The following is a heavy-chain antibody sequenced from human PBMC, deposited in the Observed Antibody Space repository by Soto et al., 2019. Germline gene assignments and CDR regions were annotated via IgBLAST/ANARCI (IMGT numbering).Heavy chain of an antibody. D-gene: IGHD1-20*01. CDR1: GFSFSGYA. CDR2: TGASGRTT. CDR3: ATVHNTSRSFDY. J-gene: IGHJ4*02. Sequence: EVQLLESGGVLVQPGGSLRLSCAASGFSFSGYAMTWVRQAPGKGLEWVSTTGASGRTTYYADSVKGRFTVSRDNSKNTLDLQMSSLRADDTAVYYCATVHNTSRSFDYWCQETLVTVSS. V-gene: IGHV3-23*01.